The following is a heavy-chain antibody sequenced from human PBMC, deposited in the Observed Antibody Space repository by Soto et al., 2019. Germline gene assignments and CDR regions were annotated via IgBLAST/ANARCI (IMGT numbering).Heavy chain of an antibody. CDR1: GFIFNTYH. Sequence: QVVESGGGVVQPGRSLRLSCAASGFIFNTYHMHWVRQAPAKGLEWVAVIWYDGSNKYYADSVKGRFTISRDNSKNTLYLQMNSLRDEGTAVYYCARDDYGMDVWGQGTTVTVS. J-gene: IGHJ6*02. V-gene: IGHV3-33*01. CDR3: ARDDYGMDV. CDR2: IWYDGSNK.